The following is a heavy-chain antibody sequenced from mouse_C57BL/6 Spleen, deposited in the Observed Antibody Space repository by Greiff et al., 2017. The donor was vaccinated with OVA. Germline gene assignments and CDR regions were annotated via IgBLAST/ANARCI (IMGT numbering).Heavy chain of an antibody. CDR2: IRLKSDNYAT. V-gene: IGHV6-3*01. CDR1: EFTFSNYW. Sequence: EVKLEESGGGWVQPGGSMKLSCVASEFTFSNYWMNWVRQSPEKGLEWVAQIRLKSDNYATHYAESVKGRFTISRDDSKSSVYLQMNNLRAEDTGIYYCTGVRLLFDYWGQGTTLTVSS. D-gene: IGHD1-1*01. J-gene: IGHJ2*01. CDR3: TGVRLLFDY.